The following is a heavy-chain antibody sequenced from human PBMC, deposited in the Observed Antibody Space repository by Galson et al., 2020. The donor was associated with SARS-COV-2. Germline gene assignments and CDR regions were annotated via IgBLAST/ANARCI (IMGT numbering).Heavy chain of an antibody. V-gene: IGHV4-39*01. J-gene: IGHJ5*02. CDR2: IYYSGNT. CDR3: ARLGGSGWWGWFDP. D-gene: IGHD6-19*01. Sequence: SETLSLTCTVSGGSISSSSYSWGWLRQPPGQGREWIGSIYYSGNTYYNPSLKSRVTISLDTSKNQFSLTLSAVTAADTSVYYCARLGGSGWWGWFDPGGQGTLFTVSS. CDR1: GGSISSSSYS.